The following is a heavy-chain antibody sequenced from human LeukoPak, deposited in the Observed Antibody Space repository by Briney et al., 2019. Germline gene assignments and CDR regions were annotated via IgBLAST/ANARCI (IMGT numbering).Heavy chain of an antibody. Sequence: ASVKVSCKASGGTFSSYAISWVRQAPGQGLEWMGGIIPIFGTANYAQKFQGRVTITADESTSTAYMELSSLRSGDTAVYYCARGRGYSYGFDYWGQGTLVTVSS. CDR1: GGTFSSYA. J-gene: IGHJ4*02. CDR3: ARGRGYSYGFDY. V-gene: IGHV1-69*13. CDR2: IIPIFGTA. D-gene: IGHD5-18*01.